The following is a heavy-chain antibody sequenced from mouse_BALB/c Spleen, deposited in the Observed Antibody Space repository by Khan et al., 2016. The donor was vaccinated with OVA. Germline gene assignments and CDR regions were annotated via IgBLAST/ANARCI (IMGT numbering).Heavy chain of an antibody. Sequence: EVELVEPGGGLVQPGGSRKLSCAASGFTFIDYGMAWVRQTPGKGPEWIAFISSVAYSIYYADTVTGRFTISRENAKNTLHLEMSSLRSDDTAMYYCARGGCAYWGQGTLVTVSA. CDR3: ARGGCAY. CDR1: GFTFIDYG. J-gene: IGHJ3*01. CDR2: ISSVAYSI. V-gene: IGHV5-15*02.